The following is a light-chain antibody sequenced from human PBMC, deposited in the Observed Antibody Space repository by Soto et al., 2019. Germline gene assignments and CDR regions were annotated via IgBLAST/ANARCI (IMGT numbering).Light chain of an antibody. J-gene: IGKJ5*01. V-gene: IGKV3-20*01. CDR2: GAS. CDR1: QSLPSSE. Sequence: ILLTQSTGTLFSSPGQGASLXCRASQSLPSSEAAWYQHQPHQHPRLLXNGASYRATGLPASFSGGGSGTAFNLTTRRLEPEDFAVYYCQQYSSSPPAITFGQGTRLEIK. CDR3: QQYSSSPPAIT.